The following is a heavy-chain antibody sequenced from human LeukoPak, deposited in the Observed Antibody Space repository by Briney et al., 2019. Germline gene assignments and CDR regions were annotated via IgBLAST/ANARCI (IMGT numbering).Heavy chain of an antibody. V-gene: IGHV1-69*13. J-gene: IGHJ6*02. CDR1: GGTFSSYA. CDR2: IIPIFGTA. Sequence: GASVKVSCKASGGTFSSYAISWVRQAPGQGLEWMGGIIPIFGTANYAQKFQGRVTITADESTSTAYMELSSLRSEDTAVYYCARDPAYGSGSYHPSYYGMDVWGQGTTVTVSS. D-gene: IGHD3-10*01. CDR3: ARDPAYGSGSYHPSYYGMDV.